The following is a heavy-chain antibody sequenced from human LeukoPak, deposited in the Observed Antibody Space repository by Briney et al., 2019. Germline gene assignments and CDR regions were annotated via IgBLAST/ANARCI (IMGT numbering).Heavy chain of an antibody. CDR1: GASINNNF. CDR2: IYSSGSA. D-gene: IGHD3-22*01. Sequence: SETLSLTCTVSGASINNNFWTGIRQPPGKGLEWIGYIYSSGSANYNPSLKSRVIISGDTSKNQISLNLTSVTAADTAVYFCARHRDYYDTWGHGTLVTVSS. CDR3: ARHRDYYDT. J-gene: IGHJ4*01. V-gene: IGHV4-59*08.